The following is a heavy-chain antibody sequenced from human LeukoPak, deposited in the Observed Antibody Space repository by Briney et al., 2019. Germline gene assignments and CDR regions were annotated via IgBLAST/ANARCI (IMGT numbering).Heavy chain of an antibody. CDR2: ASTDEISQ. CDR1: GFTFRNHG. J-gene: IGHJ4*02. D-gene: IGHD2-15*01. CDR3: AAFIATKLDY. Sequence: GGSLRLSCAYSGFTFRNHGMHWVRQAPGKGLEWVAVASTDEISQSYAGSVKGRFIISRDNSKNTVILQMNTLRTEGTAVYFCAAFIATKLDYWGQGILVSVSS. V-gene: IGHV3-30*03.